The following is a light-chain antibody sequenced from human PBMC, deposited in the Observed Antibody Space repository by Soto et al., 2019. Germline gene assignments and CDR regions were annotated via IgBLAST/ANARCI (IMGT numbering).Light chain of an antibody. V-gene: IGKV1-5*03. J-gene: IGKJ1*01. CDR2: KTS. CDR1: ESISNW. Sequence: DIQMTQSPSTLSASVGDRVTITCRASESISNWLAWFQQKPGKAPKLLIHKTSTLESGVPSRFSGSGSETEFTLTISSLQPDDFATYYCQPYSIYWSFGQGTKVEIK. CDR3: QPYSIYWS.